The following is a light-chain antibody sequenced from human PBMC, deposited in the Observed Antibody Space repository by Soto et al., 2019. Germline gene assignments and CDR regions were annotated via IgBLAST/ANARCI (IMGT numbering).Light chain of an antibody. J-gene: IGKJ1*01. CDR1: RDITDY. V-gene: IGKV1-27*01. Sequence: LSASVGDRVTITCRASRDITDYLAWYQQKPGQVPKLLIYTASTLQSGVPSRFTASGSGTDFTLTITGLQPDDFATYYCQHYISYPWTFGQGTKVDIK. CDR3: QHYISYPWT. CDR2: TAS.